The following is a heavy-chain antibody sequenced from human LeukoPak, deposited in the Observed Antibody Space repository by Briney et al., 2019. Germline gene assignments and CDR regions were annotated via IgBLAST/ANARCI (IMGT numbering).Heavy chain of an antibody. J-gene: IGHJ4*02. CDR1: GYTFTSYD. CDR2: MNPNSGNT. Sequence: ASVKVSCKASGYTFTSYDINWVRQATGQGLEWMGWMNPNSGNTGYAQKFRGRVTMTRNTSISTAYMALSSLRSEDTAVYYCASPTYYYDSSGYSLEYWGQGTLVTVSS. D-gene: IGHD3-22*01. V-gene: IGHV1-8*01. CDR3: ASPTYYYDSSGYSLEY.